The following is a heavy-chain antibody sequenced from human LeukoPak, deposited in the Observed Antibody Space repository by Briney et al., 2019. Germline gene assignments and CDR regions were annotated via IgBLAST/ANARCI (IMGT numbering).Heavy chain of an antibody. J-gene: IGHJ4*02. D-gene: IGHD4-17*01. V-gene: IGHV3-74*01. CDR3: ARDPATVTGPIDY. CDR1: GFTFSSYW. Sequence: GGALRLSCAASGFTFSSYWMHWVRQAPGKGLVWVSRINSDGSSISYAASVKGRFTISRDNVKNTMYLQMNSLRAEDTAVYYCARDPATVTGPIDYWGQGTLVTVFS. CDR2: INSDGSSI.